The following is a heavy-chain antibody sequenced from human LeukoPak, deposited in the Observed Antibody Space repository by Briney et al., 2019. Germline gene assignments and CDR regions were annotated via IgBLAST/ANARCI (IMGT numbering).Heavy chain of an antibody. Sequence: GGSLRLSCAASGFTFSNYGMHWVCQAPGKGLEWVAGIWSDGSNKYYADSVKGRFTISRDNSKNTLYLQMTTLRAEDTAVYYCARSVVVVTGGSKFFDYWGQGTLVTVSS. CDR3: ARSVVVVTGGSKFFDY. V-gene: IGHV3-33*01. D-gene: IGHD3-22*01. J-gene: IGHJ4*02. CDR1: GFTFSNYG. CDR2: IWSDGSNK.